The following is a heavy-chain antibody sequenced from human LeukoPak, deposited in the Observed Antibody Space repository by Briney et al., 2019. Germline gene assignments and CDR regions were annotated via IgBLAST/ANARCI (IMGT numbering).Heavy chain of an antibody. Sequence: PGGSLRLSCVASGFTFSSYSMNWVRQAPGKGLEWVSSISSGSSYIYYADSVKGRFTISRDNSKNTLYLQMNSLRAEDTAVYYCAREEYGDPPGYWGQGTLVTVSS. CDR2: ISSGSSYI. V-gene: IGHV3-21*01. J-gene: IGHJ4*02. CDR3: AREEYGDPPGY. D-gene: IGHD4-17*01. CDR1: GFTFSSYS.